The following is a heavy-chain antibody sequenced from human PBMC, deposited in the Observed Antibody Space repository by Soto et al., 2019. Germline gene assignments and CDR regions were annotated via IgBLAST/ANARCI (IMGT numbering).Heavy chain of an antibody. CDR1: GFSFSSFA. CDR2: ISDDGASI. CDR3: ARENSVQAWLHHFDH. J-gene: IGHJ4*02. Sequence: GGSLRLSCEASGFSFSSFAMNWVRQAPGRGLEWVSYISDDGASIYYADSLKGRFTISRDNAKNSLSLQMNNLRAEDTAVYYCARENSVQAWLHHFDHWGLGALVTVSS. D-gene: IGHD5-18*01. V-gene: IGHV3-48*03.